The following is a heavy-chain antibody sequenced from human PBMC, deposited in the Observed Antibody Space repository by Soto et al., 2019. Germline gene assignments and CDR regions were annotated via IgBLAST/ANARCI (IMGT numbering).Heavy chain of an antibody. J-gene: IGHJ4*02. CDR3: AKGFINRYFYYFDY. Sequence: GGSLRLSCAASGFTFSSYGMHWVRQAPGKGLEWVAVISYDGSNKYYADSVKGRFTISRDNSKNTLYLQMNSLRAEDTAVYYCAKGFINRYFYYFDYWGQGTLVTVSS. CDR1: GFTFSSYG. V-gene: IGHV3-30*18. D-gene: IGHD3-9*01. CDR2: ISYDGSNK.